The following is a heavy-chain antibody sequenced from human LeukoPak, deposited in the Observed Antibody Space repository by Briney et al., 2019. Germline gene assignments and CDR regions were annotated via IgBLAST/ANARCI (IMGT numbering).Heavy chain of an antibody. J-gene: IGHJ2*01. CDR2: IIVGSGNT. D-gene: IGHD2-21*02. V-gene: IGHV1-58*01. Sequence: SVKVSCKASGFTFSSSTVQWVRQARGQRLEWLGWIIVGSGNTNYAQRFQERLTITRDMSTGTADMELSSLRSEDKAVYYCAAVNSDWYFSWYFDLWGRGTLVTVSS. CDR1: GFTFSSST. CDR3: AAVNSDWYFSWYFDL.